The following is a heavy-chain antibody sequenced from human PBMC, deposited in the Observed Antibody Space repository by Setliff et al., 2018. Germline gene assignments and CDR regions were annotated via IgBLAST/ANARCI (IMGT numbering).Heavy chain of an antibody. CDR3: ARVRRVVIAYYYYMDV. Sequence: KPSETLSLTCAVYGGSFSGYYWSWIRQPPGKGLEWIGEINHSGSTNYNPSLKSRVTISVDTSKNQFSLKLSSVTAADTAVYYCARVRRVVIAYYYYMDVWGKGTTGTVSS. V-gene: IGHV4-34*01. D-gene: IGHD2-21*01. J-gene: IGHJ6*03. CDR2: INHSGST. CDR1: GGSFSGYY.